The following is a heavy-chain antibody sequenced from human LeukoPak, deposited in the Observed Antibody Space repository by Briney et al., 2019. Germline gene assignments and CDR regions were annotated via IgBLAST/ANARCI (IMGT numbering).Heavy chain of an antibody. J-gene: IGHJ4*02. D-gene: IGHD3-22*01. CDR1: GFTFSSYT. CDR2: ISGNGDST. Sequence: AGGSLRLSCAASGFTFSSYTRNWVRQAPGKELEWVSGISGNGDSTYYADSVKGRFTISRDNSKNTLYLQMNSLRAEDTAVYYCASSVPPTYYYDSSGYYSFDYWGQGALVTVSS. CDR3: ASSVPPTYYYDSSGYYSFDY. V-gene: IGHV3-23*01.